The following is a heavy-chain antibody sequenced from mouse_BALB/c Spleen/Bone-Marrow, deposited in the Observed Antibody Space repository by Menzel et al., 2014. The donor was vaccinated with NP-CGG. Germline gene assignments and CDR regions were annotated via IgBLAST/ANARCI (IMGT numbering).Heavy chain of an antibody. CDR3: ATMITDWYFDV. CDR1: GFNIKDTY. D-gene: IGHD2-4*01. CDR2: IDPANGNT. J-gene: IGHJ1*01. V-gene: IGHV14-3*02. Sequence: VQLQQSGAELVKPGASVKLSCTASGFNIKDTYMHWVKQRPEQGLEWIGRIDPANGNTKYDPKFQRKATITADTSSNTAYLQLSSLTSEDTAVYYCATMITDWYFDVWGAGTTVTVSS.